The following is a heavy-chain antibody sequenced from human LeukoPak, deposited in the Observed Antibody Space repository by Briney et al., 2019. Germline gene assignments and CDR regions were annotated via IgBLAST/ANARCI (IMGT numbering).Heavy chain of an antibody. D-gene: IGHD1-26*01. J-gene: IGHJ4*02. CDR1: GYSFTTYW. CDR3: ARHVRYSGRYYGYFDY. CDR2: IYPGDSDT. V-gene: IGHV5-51*01. Sequence: SGESLKISCKGSGYSFTTYWIGWVRQMPGKGLEWMGIIYPGDSDTRYSPSFQGQVTISADRSFTTAYLQWSSLKASDTAMYYCARHVRYSGRYYGYFDYWGLGTLVTVSS.